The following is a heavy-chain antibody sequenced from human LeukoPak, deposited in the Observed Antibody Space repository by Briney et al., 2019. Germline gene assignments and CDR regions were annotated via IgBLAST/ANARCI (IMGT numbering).Heavy chain of an antibody. Sequence: TLSLTCTVSGGSIGGGTYYWSWIRQPAGKGLEWIGRIYTSGSTNYNPSLKSRVTISVDTSKNQFSLKLSSVTAADTAVYYCARDVGYSYGYCAFDIWGQGTMVTVSS. D-gene: IGHD5-18*01. CDR1: GGSIGGGTYY. J-gene: IGHJ3*02. CDR2: IYTSGST. V-gene: IGHV4-61*02. CDR3: ARDVGYSYGYCAFDI.